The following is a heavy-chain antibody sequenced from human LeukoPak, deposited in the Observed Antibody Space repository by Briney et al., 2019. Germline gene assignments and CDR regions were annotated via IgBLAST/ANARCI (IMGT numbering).Heavy chain of an antibody. D-gene: IGHD4-17*01. CDR1: GFTFSSYW. J-gene: IGHJ4*02. V-gene: IGHV3-7*01. CDR2: IKEDGSEK. Sequence: GGSLRLSCAASGFTFSSYWMSWVRQAPGKGLEWVANIKEDGSEKYYVDSVKGRFTISRDNAENSLYLQMHSLRAEDTAAYYCATTLTVTTGFYWGRGTLVTVSS. CDR3: ATTLTVTTGFY.